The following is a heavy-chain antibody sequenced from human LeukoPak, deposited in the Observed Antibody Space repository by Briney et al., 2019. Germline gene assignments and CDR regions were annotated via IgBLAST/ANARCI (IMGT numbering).Heavy chain of an antibody. CDR3: ARRGDGYNSFDY. CDR2: ISSSGSAI. J-gene: IGHJ4*02. D-gene: IGHD5-24*01. Sequence: GGSLRLPCAASGFTLSSYEMNWVSQAPGKGLEWVSYISSSGSAIYYADSVKGRFTISRDNAKNSLYLQMNSLRAEDTAVYYCARRGDGYNSFDYWGQGTPVTVSS. V-gene: IGHV3-48*03. CDR1: GFTLSSYE.